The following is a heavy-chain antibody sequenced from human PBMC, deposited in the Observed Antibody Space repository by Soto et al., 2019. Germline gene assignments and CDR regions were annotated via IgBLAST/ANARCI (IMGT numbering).Heavy chain of an antibody. CDR3: VRHSGYRTSWGEFDP. CDR1: DGSIGSGGYY. V-gene: IGHV4-31*03. Sequence: SETLSLTCTVSDGSIGSGGYYWSWIRQHPGKGLEWIGYIYFSGSTYYNPSLKSRVTISIDTSKNQFSLRLSSVTAADTAMYYCVRHSGYRTSWGEFDPWGQGTLVTVSS. D-gene: IGHD3-16*01. J-gene: IGHJ5*02. CDR2: IYFSGST.